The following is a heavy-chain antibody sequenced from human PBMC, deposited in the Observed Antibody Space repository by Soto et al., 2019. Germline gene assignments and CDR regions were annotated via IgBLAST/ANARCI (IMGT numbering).Heavy chain of an antibody. CDR1: GYSFTSYW. V-gene: IGHV5-51*01. Sequence: GESLKISCKGSGYSFTSYWIDWVRQMPGKGLEWMGIIYPGDSDTRYSPSFQGQVTISADKSISTAYLQWSSLKASDTAMYYCARRPCGGGSCYSGDNWFDPWGQGTLVTVSS. D-gene: IGHD2-15*01. CDR3: ARRPCGGGSCYSGDNWFDP. J-gene: IGHJ5*02. CDR2: IYPGDSDT.